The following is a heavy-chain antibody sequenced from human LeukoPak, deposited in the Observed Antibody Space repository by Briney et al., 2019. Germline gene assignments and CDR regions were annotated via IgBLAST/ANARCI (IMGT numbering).Heavy chain of an antibody. V-gene: IGHV3-23*01. CDR3: ANWPYCSSTSCYAYYYYGMDV. CDR1: GFTFSSYA. Sequence: PGGSLRLSCAASGFTFSSYAMSWVRQAPGKGLEWVSAISGSGGSTYYADSVKGRFTISRDNSKNTLYLQMNSLRAEDTAVYYCANWPYCSSTSCYAYYYYGMDVWGQGTTVTVSS. J-gene: IGHJ6*02. CDR2: ISGSGGST. D-gene: IGHD2-2*01.